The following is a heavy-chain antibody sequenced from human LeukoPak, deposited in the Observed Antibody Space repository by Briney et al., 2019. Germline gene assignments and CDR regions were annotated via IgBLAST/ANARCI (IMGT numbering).Heavy chain of an antibody. Sequence: SETLSLTCTVSGGSISSYYWSWIRQPPGKGLEWIGYIYYSGSTNYNPSLKSRVTISVDTSKNQFSLKLSSVTAADTAVYYCARRTTYYYDSSTSYNWFDPWGQGTLVTVSS. CDR2: IYYSGST. V-gene: IGHV4-59*01. J-gene: IGHJ5*02. CDR3: ARRTTYYYDSSTSYNWFDP. CDR1: GGSISSYY. D-gene: IGHD3-22*01.